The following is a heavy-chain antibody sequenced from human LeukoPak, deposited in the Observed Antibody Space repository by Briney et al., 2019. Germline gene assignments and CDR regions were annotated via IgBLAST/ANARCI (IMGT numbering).Heavy chain of an antibody. J-gene: IGHJ4*02. CDR1: GFTFSSYA. V-gene: IGHV3-23*01. CDR3: ANEIRPNDY. Sequence: GGSLRLSCAASGFTFSSYAMTWVRQAPGKGLEWVSVIGRYGGDIHYADSVEGRFTISRDNSKNTLYLQMNSLRVEDTAIYYCANEIRPNDYWGQGTLVTASS. CDR2: IGRYGGDI. D-gene: IGHD4-17*01.